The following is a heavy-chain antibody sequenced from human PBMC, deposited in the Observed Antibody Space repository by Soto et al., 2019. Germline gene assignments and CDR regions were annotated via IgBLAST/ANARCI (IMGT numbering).Heavy chain of an antibody. CDR2: VHPSGST. CDR1: SASLGDHY. Sequence: GTLSLPCAVLSASLGDHYWAWIRQSPDKGLEGIGEVHPSGSTDYNPSLKSRLTLSLDTSKNQFSLKVASVTAADTAVYFCARGKPSGYRFGPRNFFNYGLDVWGPGTTVTVSS. CDR3: ARGKPSGYRFGPRNFFNYGLDV. D-gene: IGHD5-18*01. J-gene: IGHJ6*02. V-gene: IGHV4-34*01.